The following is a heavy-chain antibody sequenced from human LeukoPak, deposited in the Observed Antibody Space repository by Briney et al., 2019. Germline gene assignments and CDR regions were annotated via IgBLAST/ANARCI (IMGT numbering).Heavy chain of an antibody. CDR2: IYPGDSDT. CDR3: AKQYYDSGSSWGD. D-gene: IGHD3-10*01. Sequence: GESLKISCKGSGYSFTNYWIGWVRQMPGKGLEWMGIIYPGDSDTRYSPSFQGQVTISADKSINTAYLQWSSLKTSDTAMYYCAKQYYDSGSSWGDWGQGTLVTVSS. V-gene: IGHV5-51*01. J-gene: IGHJ4*02. CDR1: GYSFTNYW.